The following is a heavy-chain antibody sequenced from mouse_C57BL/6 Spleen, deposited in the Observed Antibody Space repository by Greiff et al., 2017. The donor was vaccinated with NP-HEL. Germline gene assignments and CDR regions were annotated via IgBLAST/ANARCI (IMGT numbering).Heavy chain of an antibody. D-gene: IGHD1-1*01. CDR3: ARSIITTVVEDFDV. CDR1: GFSLSTFGMG. CDR2: IWWDDDK. Sequence: QVTLKVSGPGILQPSPTLSLPCSFSGFSLSTFGMGVGWIRQPSGKGLEWLAHIWWDDDKYYNPALKSRLTISKDTSKNQIVLKIGNVDTADTATYYCARSIITTVVEDFDVWGTGTTVTVSS. J-gene: IGHJ1*03. V-gene: IGHV8-8*01.